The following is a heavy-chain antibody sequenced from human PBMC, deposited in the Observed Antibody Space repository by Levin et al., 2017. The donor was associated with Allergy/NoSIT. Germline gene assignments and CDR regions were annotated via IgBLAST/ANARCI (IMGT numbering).Heavy chain of an antibody. V-gene: IGHV3-23*01. CDR2: ISGSGGST. CDR3: AKTPSGGDY. Sequence: GESLKISCAASGFTFSSYAMSWVRQAPGKGLEWVSAISGSGGSTYYADSVKGRFTISRDNSKNTLYLQMNSLRAEDTAVYYCAKTPSGGDYWGQGTLVTVSS. CDR1: GFTFSSYA. D-gene: IGHD3-10*01. J-gene: IGHJ4*02.